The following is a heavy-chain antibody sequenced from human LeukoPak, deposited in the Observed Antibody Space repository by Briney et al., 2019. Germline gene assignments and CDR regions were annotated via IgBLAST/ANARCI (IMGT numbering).Heavy chain of an antibody. CDR3: ARGEYSSSQAGFDY. J-gene: IGHJ4*02. D-gene: IGHD6-6*01. V-gene: IGHV1-2*02. CDR1: GYTFTSYG. Sequence: ASVKVSCKASGYTFTSYGISWVRQAPGQGLEWMGWINPNSGGTNYAQKFQGRVTMTRDTSISTAYMELSRLRSDDTAVYYCARGEYSSSQAGFDYWGQGNLVTVSS. CDR2: INPNSGGT.